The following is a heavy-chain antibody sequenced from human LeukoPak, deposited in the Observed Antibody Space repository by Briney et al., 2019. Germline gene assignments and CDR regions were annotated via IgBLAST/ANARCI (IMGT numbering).Heavy chain of an antibody. V-gene: IGHV3-23*01. CDR1: GFTFSSYA. Sequence: GGSLRLSCAASGFTFSSYAMSWVRQAPGKGLEWVSAISGSGGSTYYADSVKGRFTISRDNSKNTLHLQMNSLRAEDTAVYYCAKGSFMVRFYGMDVWGQGTTVTVSS. CDR3: AKGSFMVRFYGMDV. D-gene: IGHD3-10*01. J-gene: IGHJ6*02. CDR2: ISGSGGST.